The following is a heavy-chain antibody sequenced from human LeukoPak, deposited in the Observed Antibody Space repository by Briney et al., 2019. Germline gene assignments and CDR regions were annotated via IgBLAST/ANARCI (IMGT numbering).Heavy chain of an antibody. CDR2: IYYSGST. J-gene: IGHJ5*02. CDR3: ARDCYDFWSGYPDWFDP. Sequence: SETLSLTCTVSGGSISSSSYYWGWIRQPPGKGLEWIGSIYYSGSTYYNPSLKSRVTISVDTSKNQFSLKLSSVTAADTAVYYCARDCYDFWSGYPDWFDPWGQGTLVTVSS. D-gene: IGHD3-3*01. V-gene: IGHV4-39*07. CDR1: GGSISSSSYY.